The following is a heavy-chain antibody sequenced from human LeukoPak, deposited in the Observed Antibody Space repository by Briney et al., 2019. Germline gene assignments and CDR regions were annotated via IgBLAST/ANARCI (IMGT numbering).Heavy chain of an antibody. V-gene: IGHV4-59*11. Sequence: SETLSLTCTVSGGSIRSHYWSWIRQPPGKGLEWIGYIYNNGRTDYNPSLKSRVIISLDTSKNQFSLKLTSVTAEDTAVYYCARALRIVLMVYAGDYYYGMDVWGQGTTVTVSS. D-gene: IGHD2-8*01. CDR3: ARALRIVLMVYAGDYYYGMDV. CDR2: IYNNGRT. CDR1: GGSIRSHY. J-gene: IGHJ6*02.